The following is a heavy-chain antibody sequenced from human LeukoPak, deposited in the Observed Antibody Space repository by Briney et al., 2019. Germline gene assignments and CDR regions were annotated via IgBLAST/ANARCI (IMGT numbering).Heavy chain of an antibody. J-gene: IGHJ4*02. CDR3: ARVSGGYGSDY. CDR1: GFTFSSYA. V-gene: IGHV3-30-3*01. D-gene: IGHD3-10*01. Sequence: PGRSLRLSCAASGFTFSSYAMHWVRQAPGKGLEWVAVISYDGSNKYYADSVKGRFTISRDNSKNTLYLQMNSLRAEDTAVYYCARVSGGYGSDYWGQGTLVTVSS. CDR2: ISYDGSNK.